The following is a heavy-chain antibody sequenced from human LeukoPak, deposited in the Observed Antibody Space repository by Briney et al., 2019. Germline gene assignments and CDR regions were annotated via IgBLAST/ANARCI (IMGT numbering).Heavy chain of an antibody. V-gene: IGHV3-48*04. CDR3: ARVRSGYYMDY. J-gene: IGHJ4*02. D-gene: IGHD3-22*01. CDR2: ISSGSSTI. Sequence: PGGSLRLSCAASGFTFSNYSMNWVRQAPGKGLEWVSYISSGSSTIYYADSVKGRFTTSRDNAKNSLFLQMNSLRAEDTAVYYCARVRSGYYMDYWGQGTLVTVSS. CDR1: GFTFSNYS.